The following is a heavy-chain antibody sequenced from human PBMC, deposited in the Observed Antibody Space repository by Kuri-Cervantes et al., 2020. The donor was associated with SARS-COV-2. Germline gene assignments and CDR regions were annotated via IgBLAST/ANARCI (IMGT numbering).Heavy chain of an antibody. CDR2: ISWNSGSI. D-gene: IGHD4-11*01. Sequence: SLKISCAASGFTFDDYAMHWVRQAPGKGLEWVSGISWNSGSIGYADSVKGRFTISRDNAKNSLYLQMNSLRAEDTAVYYCARPHLTVGPPYGMDVWGQGTTVTVSS. CDR1: GFTFDDYA. CDR3: ARPHLTVGPPYGMDV. J-gene: IGHJ6*02. V-gene: IGHV3-9*01.